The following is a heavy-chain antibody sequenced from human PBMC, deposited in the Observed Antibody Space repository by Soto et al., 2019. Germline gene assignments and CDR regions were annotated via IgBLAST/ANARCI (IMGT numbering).Heavy chain of an antibody. CDR2: IIPILGIA. CDR1: GGTFSSYT. D-gene: IGHD6-6*01. CDR3: ARDGQLGLKLTLGY. J-gene: IGHJ4*02. Sequence: QVQLVQSGAEVKKPGSSVKVSCKASGGTFSSYTISWVRQAPGQGLEWMGRIIPILGIANYAQKFQGRVTITADKSTSTAYMELSSLRSEDTAVYYCARDGQLGLKLTLGYWGKGTLVTVSS. V-gene: IGHV1-69*08.